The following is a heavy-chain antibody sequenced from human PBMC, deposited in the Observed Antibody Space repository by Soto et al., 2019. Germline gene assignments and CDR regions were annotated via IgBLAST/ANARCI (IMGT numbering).Heavy chain of an antibody. CDR2: VWYDAVTK. Sequence: GGSLRLSCAASGFSFSDYGMHWVRQAPGKGLEWVAVVWYDAVTKYYADSVKGRFTISRDNSKNTIYLEMNSLRDEDTATYYSARERPVPGTNALDIWGQGTKVTVS. V-gene: IGHV3-33*01. J-gene: IGHJ3*02. CDR3: ARERPVPGTNALDI. D-gene: IGHD4-17*01. CDR1: GFSFSDYG.